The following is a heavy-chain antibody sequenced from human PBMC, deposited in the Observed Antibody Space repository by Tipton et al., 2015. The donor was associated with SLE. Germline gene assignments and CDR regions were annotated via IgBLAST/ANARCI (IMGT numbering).Heavy chain of an antibody. CDR1: GGSFSGYY. D-gene: IGHD5-12*01. Sequence: LRLSCAVYGGSFSGYYWSWIRQPPGKGLEWIGYINNTGSTNYNPSLKSRATISVGTSRNQFSLNLNSVTAADTAVYYCARAGGYDYYYSGMDVWGQGTTVTVSS. J-gene: IGHJ6*02. CDR3: ARAGGYDYYYSGMDV. V-gene: IGHV4-34*01. CDR2: INNTGST.